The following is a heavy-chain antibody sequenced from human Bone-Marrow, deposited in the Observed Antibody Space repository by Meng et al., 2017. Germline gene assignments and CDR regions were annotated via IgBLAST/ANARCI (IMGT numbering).Heavy chain of an antibody. CDR3: ARDRNDYGSHYFDY. Sequence: QVQLQESGPGLGKPSPTLSRTCTVSGGSISSGGYSWSWIRQHPGKGLEWIGYIYHSGSTYYNPSLKSRVTISVDTSKNQFSLKLSSVTAADTAVYYCARDRNDYGSHYFDYWGQGTLVTVSS. V-gene: IGHV4-31*03. D-gene: IGHD4-17*01. CDR1: GGSISSGGYS. J-gene: IGHJ4*02. CDR2: IYHSGST.